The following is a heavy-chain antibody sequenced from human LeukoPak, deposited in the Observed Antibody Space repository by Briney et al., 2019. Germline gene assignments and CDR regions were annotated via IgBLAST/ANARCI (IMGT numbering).Heavy chain of an antibody. CDR1: GGSFSGYY. CDR3: ARADVRQFDY. J-gene: IGHJ4*02. CDR2: INHSGST. Sequence: SETLSLTCAVYGGSFSGYYWSWIRQPPGKGLEWIGEINHSGSTNYNPSLKSRVTISVDTSKNQFSLKLSSVTAADTAVCYCARADVRQFDYWGQGTLVTVSS. V-gene: IGHV4-34*01.